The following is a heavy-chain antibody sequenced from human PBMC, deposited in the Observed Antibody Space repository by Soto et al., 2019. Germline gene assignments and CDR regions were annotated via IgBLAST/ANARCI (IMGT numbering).Heavy chain of an antibody. J-gene: IGHJ4*02. CDR3: ARRSAAGGGVFDY. D-gene: IGHD6-13*01. V-gene: IGHV5-10-1*01. Sequence: SPSFQGHVTISADKSISTAYLQWSSLKASDTAMYYCARRSAAGGGVFDYWGQGTLVTVSS.